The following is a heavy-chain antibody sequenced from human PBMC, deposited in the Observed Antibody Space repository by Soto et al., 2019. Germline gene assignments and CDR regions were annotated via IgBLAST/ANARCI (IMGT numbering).Heavy chain of an antibody. CDR1: GDSVSSNSAA. V-gene: IGHV6-1*01. J-gene: IGHJ4*02. Sequence: PSQTLSLTCAISGDSVSSNSAAWNWIRQSPSRGLEWLGRTYYRSRWYNDYAVSVKSRITINPDTSKNHFSPQLNSVTPEDTAVYYCARVRYCSGGTCYIPFDYWGQGTLVTVSS. CDR2: TYYRSRWYN. D-gene: IGHD2-15*01. CDR3: ARVRYCSGGTCYIPFDY.